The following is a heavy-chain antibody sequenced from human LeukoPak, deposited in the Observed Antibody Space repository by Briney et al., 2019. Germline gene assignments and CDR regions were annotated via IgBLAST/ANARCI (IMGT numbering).Heavy chain of an antibody. CDR2: IIPIFGTT. Sequence: SVKVSCKASGGTFNNYAMSWVRQAPGQGLEWMGGIIPIFGTTNYAQKFRGRVTITADKSTSTAYMELSSLRSEDTGVYYCARARFPYYRLSGADSYFMDVWAKGPRSPSP. CDR3: ARARFPYYRLSGADSYFMDV. J-gene: IGHJ6*03. D-gene: IGHD3-10*01. CDR1: GGTFNNYA. V-gene: IGHV1-69*06.